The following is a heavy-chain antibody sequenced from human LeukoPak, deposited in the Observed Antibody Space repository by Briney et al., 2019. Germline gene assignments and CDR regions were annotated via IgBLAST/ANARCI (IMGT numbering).Heavy chain of an antibody. CDR3: ARDMYSSGWGQGYYYGMDV. CDR1: GFTFSTFD. Sequence: GGSLRLSCAASGFTFSTFDLHWVRQVAGRGLEWVSGISTGGDTYYPDSVEGRFTVSRDNARNSIYLQINSLRPGDTAVYFCARDMYSSGWGQGYYYGMDVWGQGTTVTVSS. J-gene: IGHJ6*02. D-gene: IGHD6-19*01. V-gene: IGHV3-13*01. CDR2: ISTGGDT.